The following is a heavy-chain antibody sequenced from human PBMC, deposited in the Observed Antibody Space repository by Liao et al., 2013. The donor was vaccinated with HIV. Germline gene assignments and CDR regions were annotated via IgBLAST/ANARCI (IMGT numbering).Heavy chain of an antibody. CDR3: AREVTGLATDYFDS. CDR1: GLSYGDYH. D-gene: IGHD5-24*01. J-gene: IGHJ4*01. CDR2: VSRGGRA. Sequence: QVQLLQQRDTGLVKPSETLSLTCAIHGLSYGDYHWAWVRQAPGKGLEWIGEVSRGGRASYNPSLKSRATMSSDTSTNEFSLKLASVTAADTAIYFCAREVTGLATDYFDSWGHGTLVTVSS. V-gene: IGHV4-34*01.